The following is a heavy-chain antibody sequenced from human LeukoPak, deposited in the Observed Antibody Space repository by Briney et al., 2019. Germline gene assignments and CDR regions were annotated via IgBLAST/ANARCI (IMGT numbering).Heavy chain of an antibody. Sequence: KASETLSLTCTVSGGSVSSGSYYWSWIRQPPGKGLEWIGYIYYSGSTNYNPSLKSRVTISVDTSKNQFSLKLSSVTAADTAVYYCARDTVGGYPNGQATDWGQGTLVTVSS. CDR3: ARDTVGGYPNGQATD. D-gene: IGHD4-11*01. CDR2: IYYSGST. J-gene: IGHJ4*02. CDR1: GGSVSSGSYY. V-gene: IGHV4-61*01.